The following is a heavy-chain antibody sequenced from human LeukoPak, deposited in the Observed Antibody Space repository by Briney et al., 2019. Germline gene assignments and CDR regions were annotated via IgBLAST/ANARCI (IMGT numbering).Heavy chain of an antibody. CDR1: GFTVSSNY. CDR2: IYSGGST. Sequence: GGSLRLSCAASGFTVSSNYMSWVRQAPGKGLEWVSVIYSGGSTYYADSVKGRFTISRDNSKNTPYLQMNSLRAEDTAVYYCARAYSSSWYLGWGQGTLVTVSS. V-gene: IGHV3-66*01. J-gene: IGHJ4*02. D-gene: IGHD6-13*01. CDR3: ARAYSSSWYLG.